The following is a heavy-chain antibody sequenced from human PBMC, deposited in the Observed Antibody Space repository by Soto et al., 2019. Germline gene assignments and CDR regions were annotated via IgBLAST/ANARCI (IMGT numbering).Heavy chain of an antibody. CDR2: INAGNGNT. CDR1: GYTFTSYA. V-gene: IGHV1-3*01. CDR3: ARLGGYFQALDS. Sequence: ASVKVYCKASGYTFTSYAMHWVRQAPGQRLEWMGWINAGNGNTKYSQKFQGRVTITRDTSENQFSLKLTAVTAADTAVYYCARLGGYFQALDSWGQGTLVSVSS. J-gene: IGHJ4*02. D-gene: IGHD3-22*01.